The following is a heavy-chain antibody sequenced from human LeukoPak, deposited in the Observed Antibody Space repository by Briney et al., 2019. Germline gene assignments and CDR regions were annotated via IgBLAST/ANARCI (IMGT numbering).Heavy chain of an antibody. J-gene: IGHJ6*03. CDR1: GGSISSSSYY. V-gene: IGHV4-39*01. D-gene: IGHD3-10*01. CDR2: IYYSGST. CDR3: ARVFVSYYGSGSYYNYYYYYMDV. Sequence: SETLSLTCTVSGGSISSSSYYWGWIRQPPGKGLEWIGSIYYSGSTYYNPSLKSRVTISVDTSKNQFSLKLSSVTAADTAVYYCARVFVSYYGSGSYYNYYYYYMDVWGKGTTVTVSS.